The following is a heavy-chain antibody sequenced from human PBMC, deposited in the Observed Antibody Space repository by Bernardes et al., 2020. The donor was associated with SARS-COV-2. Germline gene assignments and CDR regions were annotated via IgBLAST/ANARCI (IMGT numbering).Heavy chain of an antibody. Sequence: ASVKVSCKASGYTSTSNGISWVRQAPGQGLEWMGWISAYNGNTNYAQNLQGRVTMTTDTSTSTAYMELGSLISDDTAVYYCATTSGDRRLLYYYGMDVWGQGTTVTVSS. V-gene: IGHV1-18*04. CDR3: ATTSGDRRLLYYYGMDV. CDR2: ISAYNGNT. CDR1: GYTSTSNG. D-gene: IGHD1-1*01. J-gene: IGHJ6*02.